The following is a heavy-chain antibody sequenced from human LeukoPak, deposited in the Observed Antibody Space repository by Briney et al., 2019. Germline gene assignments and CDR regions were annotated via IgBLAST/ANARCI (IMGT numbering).Heavy chain of an antibody. CDR1: GFTFSSYW. J-gene: IGHJ3*02. V-gene: IGHV3-74*01. D-gene: IGHD1-26*01. CDR2: LNTDGSTT. Sequence: PGGSLRLSCAASGFTFSSYWMHWVRQAPGKGLVWVSRLNTDGSTTRYADSVKGRFTISRDNAKNSLYLQMNSLRAEDMAVYYCARDPTSSWETAFDIWGQGTMVTVSS. CDR3: ARDPTSSWETAFDI.